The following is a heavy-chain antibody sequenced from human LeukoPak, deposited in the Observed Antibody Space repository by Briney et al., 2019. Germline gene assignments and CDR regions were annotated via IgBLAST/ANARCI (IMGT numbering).Heavy chain of an antibody. CDR3: ARDPDYGDPY. CDR1: GFVFSNYG. D-gene: IGHD4/OR15-4a*01. V-gene: IGHV3-30*02. J-gene: IGHJ4*02. CDR2: VRYDESNE. Sequence: PGGSLRLSCQTSGFVFSNYGMHWVRQAPGKGLEWVAFVRYDESNEYYAESVKGRFTISRVNAKNSLYLQMNSLRPEDTAVYYCARDPDYGDPYWGQGTLVTVSS.